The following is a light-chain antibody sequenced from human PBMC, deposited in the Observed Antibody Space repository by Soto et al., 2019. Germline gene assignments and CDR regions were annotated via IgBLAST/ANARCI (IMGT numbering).Light chain of an antibody. Sequence: IQMTQSPSTLSASVGDRVTITCRASQSISSWLAWYQQKPGKAPNLLISGASTLEEGVPSRFRGSGSGTEFTLTISSLQSEDFAVYYCQQYNNWPPITFGQGTRLEIK. J-gene: IGKJ5*01. V-gene: IGKV1-5*01. CDR2: GAS. CDR3: QQYNNWPPIT. CDR1: QSISSW.